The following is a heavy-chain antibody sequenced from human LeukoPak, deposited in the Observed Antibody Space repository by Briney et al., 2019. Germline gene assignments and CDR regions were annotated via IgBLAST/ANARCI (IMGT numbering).Heavy chain of an antibody. D-gene: IGHD5-12*01. J-gene: IGHJ4*02. V-gene: IGHV3-53*01. CDR1: GFTVSSNY. Sequence: GGSLRLSCAASGFTVSSNYMSWVRQAPRKGLEWVSVIYSGGSTYYADSVKGRFTISRDNSKNTLYLQMNSLRAEDTAVYYCARGRGYSGYDHFDYWGQGTLVTVSS. CDR3: ARGRGYSGYDHFDY. CDR2: IYSGGST.